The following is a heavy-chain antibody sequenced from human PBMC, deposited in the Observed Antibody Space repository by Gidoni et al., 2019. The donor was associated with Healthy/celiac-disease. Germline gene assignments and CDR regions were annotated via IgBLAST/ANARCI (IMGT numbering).Heavy chain of an antibody. V-gene: IGHV3-21*01. CDR2: ISSSSSYI. D-gene: IGHD3-3*01. Sequence: GRQAPGKGLEWVSSISSSSSYIYYADSVKGRFTISRDNAKNSLYLQMNSLRAEDTAVYYCARDTLSDFWSGYYTYYYYYMDVWGKGITVTVSS. CDR3: ARDTLSDFWSGYYTYYYYYMDV. J-gene: IGHJ6*03.